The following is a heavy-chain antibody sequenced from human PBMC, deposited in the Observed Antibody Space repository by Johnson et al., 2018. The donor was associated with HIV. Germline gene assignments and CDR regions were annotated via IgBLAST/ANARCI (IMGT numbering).Heavy chain of an antibody. CDR3: AKDREGGYSHGYGAFDI. CDR1: GFTFSRYG. D-gene: IGHD5-18*01. V-gene: IGHV3-30*18. CDR2: ISYDGSNK. J-gene: IGHJ3*02. Sequence: QVQLVESGGGVVQPGRSLRLSCEGSGFTFSRYGMHWVRQAPGKGLEWVAVISYDGSNKHYADSVKGRFTISRDNSKKMVSLQMNSLRAEDMATYYCAKDREGGYSHGYGAFDIWGQGTMVTVSS.